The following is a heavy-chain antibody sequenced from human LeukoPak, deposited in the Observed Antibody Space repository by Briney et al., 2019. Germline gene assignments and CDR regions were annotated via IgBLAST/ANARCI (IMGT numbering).Heavy chain of an antibody. CDR3: ASLSGWYEGYYYYYVMDV. D-gene: IGHD6-19*01. V-gene: IGHV4-34*01. CDR2: INHSGST. J-gene: IGHJ6*02. Sequence: SETLSLTCAVYGGSFSGYYWSWFRQPPGKGLEWIGEINHSGSTNYNPSLKSRVTISVDTSKNQFSLKLSSVTAADTAVYYCASLSGWYEGYYYYYVMDVWGQGTTVTVSS. CDR1: GGSFSGYY.